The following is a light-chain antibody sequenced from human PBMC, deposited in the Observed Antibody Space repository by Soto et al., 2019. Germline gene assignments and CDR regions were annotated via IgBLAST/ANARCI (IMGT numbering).Light chain of an antibody. CDR2: EVS. CDR1: SNDVGGYNY. J-gene: IGLJ1*01. Sequence: QSALTQPASVCGSPGQSITISCTGTSNDVGGYNYVSWYQQHPGKAPKLVIYEVSHRPSGISDRFSGSKSGNTASLTISGLQVEDEAEYYCSSYTTSSPYVFGPGTKLTVL. CDR3: SSYTTSSPYV. V-gene: IGLV2-14*01.